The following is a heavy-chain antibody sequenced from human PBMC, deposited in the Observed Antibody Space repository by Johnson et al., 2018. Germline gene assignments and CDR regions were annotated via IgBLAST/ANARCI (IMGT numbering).Heavy chain of an antibody. Sequence: VQRVGSGGGLVQPGASLRLYCAASGFTLSSYWMSWVRQAPGKGLEWVANIKQAGSETYYVDSVKGRFNISRYNAKNSLFLQMSILRVENTAVYYCLITGTPNSDYYGMDVWGQGTTVIVSS. D-gene: IGHD1-20*01. CDR1: GFTLSSYW. CDR3: LITGTPNSDYYGMDV. V-gene: IGHV3-7*01. J-gene: IGHJ6*02. CDR2: IKQAGSET.